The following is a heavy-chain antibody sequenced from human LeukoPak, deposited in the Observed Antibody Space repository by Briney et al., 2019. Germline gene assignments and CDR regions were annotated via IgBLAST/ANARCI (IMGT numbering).Heavy chain of an antibody. V-gene: IGHV3-43*01. CDR2: ISWDGGST. Sequence: PGGSLRLSCAASGFTFDDYTMHWVRQAPGKGLEWVSLISWDGGSTYYADSVKGRFTISRDNSKNSLYLQMNSLRTEDTALYYREKVTPLTPEYGDYGFAYWGQGPLVPVSS. CDR1: GFTFDDYT. J-gene: IGHJ4*02. D-gene: IGHD4-17*01. CDR3: EKVTPLTPEYGDYGFAY.